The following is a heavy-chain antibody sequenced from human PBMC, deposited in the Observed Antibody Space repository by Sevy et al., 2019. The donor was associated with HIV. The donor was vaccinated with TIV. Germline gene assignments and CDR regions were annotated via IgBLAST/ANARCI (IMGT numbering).Heavy chain of an antibody. D-gene: IGHD6-13*01. V-gene: IGHV4-34*01. CDR1: GGSFSGYY. Sequence: WETLSLTCAVYGGSFSGYYWSWIRQPPGKELEWIGEIDHSGSTNYNPSLKSRVTISVDTSKNQFSLKLSSVTAADTAVYYCARGGLIAAAALGYFDYWGQGTLVTVSS. CDR3: ARGGLIAAAALGYFDY. J-gene: IGHJ4*02. CDR2: IDHSGST.